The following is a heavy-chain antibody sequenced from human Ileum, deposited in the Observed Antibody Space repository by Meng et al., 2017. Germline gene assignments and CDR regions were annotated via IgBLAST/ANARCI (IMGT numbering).Heavy chain of an antibody. CDR2: TYYSGTT. CDR1: GGSIIGSY. J-gene: IGHJ4*02. D-gene: IGHD3-16*01. V-gene: IGHV4-59*08. Sequence: QVQLQVSGPGLVKPPETLSLTCTVSGGSIIGSYWSWIPQFPGKGLEWIGYTYYSGTTNYSPALRCRVTMSVDTSRAQFSLKLTSVTAADTSIYVCAGGKAMPDFWGQGTLVTVSS. CDR3: AGGKAMPDF.